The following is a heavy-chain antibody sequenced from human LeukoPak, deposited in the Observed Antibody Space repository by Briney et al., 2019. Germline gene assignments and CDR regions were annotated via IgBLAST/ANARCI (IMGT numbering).Heavy chain of an antibody. D-gene: IGHD1-26*01. V-gene: IGHV1-69*13. CDR3: ARGAGSYGYFDY. CDR1: GDTFSSYA. Sequence: SVKVSCKASGDTFSSYAISWVRQAPGQGLEWMGGIIPIFGTANYAQKFQGRVTITADESTSTAYMELSSLRSEDTAVYYCARGAGSYGYFDYWGQGTLVTVSS. CDR2: IIPIFGTA. J-gene: IGHJ4*02.